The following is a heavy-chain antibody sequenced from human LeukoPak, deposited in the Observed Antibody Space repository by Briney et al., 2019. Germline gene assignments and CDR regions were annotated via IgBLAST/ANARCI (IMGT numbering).Heavy chain of an antibody. CDR3: ARDLYYYDSSGYLDY. CDR2: IWYDGSNK. J-gene: IGHJ4*02. CDR1: GFTFSSYG. V-gene: IGHV3-33*01. Sequence: GGSLRLSCAASGFTFSSYGMHWVRQAPGKGLEWVAVIWYDGSNKYYADSVKGRFTISRDNSKNTLYLQMNSLRAEDTAVYYCARDLYYYDSSGYLDYWGQGTLVTDSS. D-gene: IGHD3-22*01.